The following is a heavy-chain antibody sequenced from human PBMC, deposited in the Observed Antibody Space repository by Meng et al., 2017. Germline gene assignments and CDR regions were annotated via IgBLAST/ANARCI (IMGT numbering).Heavy chain of an antibody. CDR2: ISGSGGST. V-gene: IGHV3-23*01. D-gene: IGHD3-16*01. CDR1: GFTFKTYA. J-gene: IGHJ5*02. CDR3: AKGGSFTALNNWFDP. Sequence: GESLKISCAASGFTFKTYAMSWVRQAPGKGLEWVSAISGSGGSTYYADSMKGRFTISRDNSKNTLYLQMNSLRAEDTAVYSCAKGGSFTALNNWFDPWGQGTLVTVSS.